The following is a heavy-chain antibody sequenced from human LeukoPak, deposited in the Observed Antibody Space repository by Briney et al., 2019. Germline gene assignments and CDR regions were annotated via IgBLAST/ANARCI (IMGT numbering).Heavy chain of an antibody. J-gene: IGHJ4*02. CDR2: ISGSGGST. CDR3: AKAPTGYYYDSSGYYYGDY. Sequence: PGGSLRLSCAASGFTFSSYGMSWVRQAPGKGLEWVSAISGSGGSTYYADSVKGRFTISRDNSKNTLYLQMNSLRAEDTAVYYCAKAPTGYYYDSSGYYYGDYWGQGTLVTVSS. V-gene: IGHV3-23*01. D-gene: IGHD3-22*01. CDR1: GFTFSSYG.